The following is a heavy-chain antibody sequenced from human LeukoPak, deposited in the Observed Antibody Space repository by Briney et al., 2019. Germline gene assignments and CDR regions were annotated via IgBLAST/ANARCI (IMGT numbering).Heavy chain of an antibody. J-gene: IGHJ6*02. CDR3: ARDRRQQLTAYYYYYGMDV. CDR1: GGSISSYY. CDR2: IYYSGST. Sequence: PSETLSLTCTVSGGSISSYYWSWIRQPPGKGLEWIGYIYYSGSTYYNPSLKSRVTISVDTSKNQFSLKLSSVTAADTAVYYCARDRRQQLTAYYYYYGMDVWGQGTTVTVSS. D-gene: IGHD6-13*01. V-gene: IGHV4-30-4*08.